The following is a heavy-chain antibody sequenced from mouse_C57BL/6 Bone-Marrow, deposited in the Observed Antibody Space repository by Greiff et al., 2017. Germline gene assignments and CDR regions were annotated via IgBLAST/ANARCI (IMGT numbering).Heavy chain of an antibody. CDR1: GFNIKDDY. J-gene: IGHJ4*01. CDR3: KGYAMDY. Sequence: VQLQQSGAELVRPGASVKLSCTASGFNIKDDYMHWVKQRPEQGLEWIGWIDPENGDTEYASKFQGKATITADSSSNPAYLQLSSLASEDTAVYCCKGYAMDYWGQGTSVTVSA. CDR2: IDPENGDT. V-gene: IGHV14-4*01.